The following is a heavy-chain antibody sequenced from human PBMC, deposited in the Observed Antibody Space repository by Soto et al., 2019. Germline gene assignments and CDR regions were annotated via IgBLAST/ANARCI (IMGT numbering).Heavy chain of an antibody. V-gene: IGHV4-31*03. J-gene: IGHJ4*02. CDR3: AASPNADFFDY. Sequence: QVQLQESGPGLVTPSQSLSLTCTVSGGSISSGGYYWRWIRQHPGRGLEWIGHISYSGNTDYNPSLESRVAISLDTPRNQFSLKLRSVTAADTAVYYCAASPNADFFDYWGQGALGTVSA. CDR2: ISYSGNT. CDR1: GGSISSGGYY.